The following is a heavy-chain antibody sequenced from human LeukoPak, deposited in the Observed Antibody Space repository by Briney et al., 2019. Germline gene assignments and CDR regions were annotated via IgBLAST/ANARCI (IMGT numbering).Heavy chain of an antibody. D-gene: IGHD2-2*01. V-gene: IGHV3-7*01. CDR2: IKQDGSEK. CDR1: GFTFSSYN. Sequence: GGSLRLSCAASGFTFSSYNMNWVRQAPGKGLEWVANIKQDGSEKYYVDSVKGRFTISRDNAKNSLYLQMNSLRAEDTAVYYCASPYCSSTTCYPRTFHHWGQGTLVTVSS. J-gene: IGHJ1*01. CDR3: ASPYCSSTTCYPRTFHH.